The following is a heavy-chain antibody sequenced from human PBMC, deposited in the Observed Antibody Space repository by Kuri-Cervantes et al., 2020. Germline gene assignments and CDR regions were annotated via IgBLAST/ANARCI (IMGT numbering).Heavy chain of an antibody. J-gene: IGHJ5*02. Sequence: LSLTCAASGFPFTNYGMHWIRQAPGKGLEWVSFMRYDANDKYYADSVKGRFTITRDNSKNTLYLQMNSLRAEDTAVYYCTTDHYYDILTGSEANDPWGQGTLVTVSS. D-gene: IGHD3-9*01. V-gene: IGHV3-30*02. CDR2: MRYDANDK. CDR1: GFPFTNYG. CDR3: TTDHYYDILTGSEANDP.